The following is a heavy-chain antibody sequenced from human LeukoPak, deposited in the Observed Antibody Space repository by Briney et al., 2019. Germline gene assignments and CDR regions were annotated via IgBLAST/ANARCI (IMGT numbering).Heavy chain of an antibody. D-gene: IGHD3-22*01. CDR1: GYTFTGYY. CDR3: AREADYYDSSGYYYALLDY. J-gene: IGHJ4*02. Sequence: GASVKVSCKASGYTFTGYYMHWVRQAPGQGLEWMGWINPNSGGTNYAQKFQGRVTMTRDTSISTAYMELSRLRSDDTAVYYCAREADYYDSSGYYYALLDYWGQGTLVTVSS. CDR2: INPNSGGT. V-gene: IGHV1-2*02.